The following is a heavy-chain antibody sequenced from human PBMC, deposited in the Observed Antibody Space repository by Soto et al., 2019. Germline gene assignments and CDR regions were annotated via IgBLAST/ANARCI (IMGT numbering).Heavy chain of an antibody. Sequence: PSETLSLTCAVYGGSFSGYYWSWIRQPPGKGLEWIGEINHSGSTNYNPSLKSRVTISVDTSKNQFSLKLSSVTAADTAVYYCARGGRNYDILKQEGRKFDPWGQGTLVTVSS. CDR3: ARGGRNYDILKQEGRKFDP. J-gene: IGHJ5*02. CDR1: GGSFSGYY. CDR2: INHSGST. D-gene: IGHD3-9*01. V-gene: IGHV4-34*01.